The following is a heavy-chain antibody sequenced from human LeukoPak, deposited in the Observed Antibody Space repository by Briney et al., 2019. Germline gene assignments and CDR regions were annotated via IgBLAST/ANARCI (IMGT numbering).Heavy chain of an antibody. CDR3: ARGGYCSGGSCVFDI. J-gene: IGHJ3*02. Sequence: GGSLRLSCAAYGFTFSSYSMNWVRQAPGKGLEWVSSISSSSSYIYYADSVKGRFTISRDNAKNSLYLQMNSLRAEDTAVYYCARGGYCSGGSCVFDIWGQGTMVTVSS. CDR1: GFTFSSYS. CDR2: ISSSSSYI. D-gene: IGHD2-15*01. V-gene: IGHV3-21*01.